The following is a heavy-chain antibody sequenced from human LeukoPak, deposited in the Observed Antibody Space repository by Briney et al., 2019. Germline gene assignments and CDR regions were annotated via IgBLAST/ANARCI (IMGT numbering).Heavy chain of an antibody. V-gene: IGHV4-38-2*02. CDR1: DYSISSGFF. CDR2: IYRTGST. J-gene: IGHJ3*02. D-gene: IGHD3-22*01. CDR3: ARVALDSSGYYFFGFVI. Sequence: SETLSLTCTVSDYSISSGFFWGWVRQSPGKGLEWIGNIYRTGSTNYHPSLKSRVTISVDTSKNQFSLKLSSVTAADTAVYYCARVALDSSGYYFFGFVIWGQGTMVTVSS.